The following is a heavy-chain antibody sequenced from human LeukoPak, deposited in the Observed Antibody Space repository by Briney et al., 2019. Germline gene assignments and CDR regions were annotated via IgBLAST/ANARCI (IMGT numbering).Heavy chain of an antibody. CDR1: GFTFSSYW. J-gene: IGHJ3*02. V-gene: IGHV3-7*01. D-gene: IGHD3-22*01. Sequence: PGGSLRLSCAASGFTFSSYWMSWVRQAPGKGLEWVANIKQDGSEKCYVDSVKGRFTISRDNAKNSLYLQMNSLRAEDTAVYYCARVVGRYYDSSVGSSAFDIWGQGTMVTVSS. CDR3: ARVVGRYYDSSVGSSAFDI. CDR2: IKQDGSEK.